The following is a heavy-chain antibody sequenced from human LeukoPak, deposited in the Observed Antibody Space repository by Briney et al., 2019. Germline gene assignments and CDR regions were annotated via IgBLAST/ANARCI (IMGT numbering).Heavy chain of an antibody. Sequence: GGSLRLSCAASGFTFSSYAMSRVRQAPGKGLEWVSAISGSGGSTYYADSVKGRFTISRDNSKNTLYLQMNSLRAEDTAVYYCAGKDSSSSWYTLDYWGQGTLVTVSS. CDR2: ISGSGGST. V-gene: IGHV3-23*01. D-gene: IGHD6-13*01. J-gene: IGHJ4*02. CDR1: GFTFSSYA. CDR3: AGKDSSSSWYTLDY.